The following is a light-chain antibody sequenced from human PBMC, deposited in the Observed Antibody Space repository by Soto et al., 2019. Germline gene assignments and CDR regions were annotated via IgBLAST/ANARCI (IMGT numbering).Light chain of an antibody. CDR1: QSISKW. V-gene: IGKV1-5*03. J-gene: IGKJ1*01. CDR3: QHYNSWT. Sequence: DVQMTQSPSTMSASVVDRSTITFRASQSISKWLAWFQQKAGKAPKLLIYEASKLATGVPSRISGSGSGTEFTLTISSLQPDDFATYYCQHYNSWTFGQGTKVDIK. CDR2: EAS.